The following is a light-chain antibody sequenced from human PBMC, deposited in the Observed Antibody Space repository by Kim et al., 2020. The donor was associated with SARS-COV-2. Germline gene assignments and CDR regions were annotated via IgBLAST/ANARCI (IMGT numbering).Light chain of an antibody. CDR3: QQRSNWPPST. J-gene: IGKJ2*02. CDR1: QGVSSY. Sequence: LSPGERATLSCRASQGVSSYLAWYQQKPRQAPRLLIYDASNRATGIPARFSGSGSGTDFTLTISSLEPEDFAVYYCQQRSNWPPSTFGQGTKLEI. V-gene: IGKV3-11*01. CDR2: DAS.